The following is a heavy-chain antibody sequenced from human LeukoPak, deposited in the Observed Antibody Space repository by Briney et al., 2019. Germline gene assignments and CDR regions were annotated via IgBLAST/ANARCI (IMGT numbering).Heavy chain of an antibody. CDR3: ARDTLRAVAGTFMNWFDP. D-gene: IGHD6-19*01. J-gene: IGHJ5*02. CDR1: GYTFSSYS. CDR2: ISSSSSYI. Sequence: GGSLRLSCAASGYTFSSYSMIWVRQAPGKGLEWVSSISSSSSYIYYADSVKGRFTISRDNAKNSLYLQMNSMRAEDTAVYYCARDTLRAVAGTFMNWFDPWGQGTMDTVSS. V-gene: IGHV3-21*01.